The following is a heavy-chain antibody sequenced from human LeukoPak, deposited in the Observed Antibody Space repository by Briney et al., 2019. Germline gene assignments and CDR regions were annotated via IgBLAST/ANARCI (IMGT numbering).Heavy chain of an antibody. V-gene: IGHV3-21*01. Sequence: PGGSLRPSCAASGFTFSSYTMNWVRQAPGKGLEWVSSISGSSSHIYYADSVKGRFTISRDNAKNSLYLQMNSLRGEDTAVYYCARHYDFWSGYSAWFDYWGQGDLVTVSS. CDR3: ARHYDFWSGYSAWFDY. J-gene: IGHJ4*02. D-gene: IGHD3-3*01. CDR1: GFTFSSYT. CDR2: ISGSSSHI.